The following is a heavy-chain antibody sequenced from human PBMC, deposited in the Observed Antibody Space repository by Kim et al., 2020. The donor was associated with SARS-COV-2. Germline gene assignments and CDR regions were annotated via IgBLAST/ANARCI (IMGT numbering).Heavy chain of an antibody. Sequence: YATTVKGRYTNSRENSKNTLYLKMNSLRAEDTAVYYCARDGLLVRGVDYWGQGTLVTVSS. V-gene: IGHV3-33*01. CDR3: ARDGLLVRGVDY. D-gene: IGHD3-10*01. J-gene: IGHJ4*02.